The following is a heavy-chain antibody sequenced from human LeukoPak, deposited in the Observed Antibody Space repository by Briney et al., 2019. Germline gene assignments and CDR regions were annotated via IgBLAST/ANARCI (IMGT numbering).Heavy chain of an antibody. CDR2: ISSNGGST. Sequence: PGGSLRLSCAASGFTFSSYAMHWVRQAPGKGLEYVSAISSNGGSTYYANSVKGRFTISRDNSKNTLYLQMGSLRAEDMAVYYCARDQYSSSSRAFDIWGQGTMVTVSS. J-gene: IGHJ3*02. CDR1: GFTFSSYA. D-gene: IGHD6-6*01. CDR3: ARDQYSSSSRAFDI. V-gene: IGHV3-64*01.